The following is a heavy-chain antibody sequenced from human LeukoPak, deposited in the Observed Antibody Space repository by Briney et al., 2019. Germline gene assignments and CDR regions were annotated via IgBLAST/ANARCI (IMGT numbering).Heavy chain of an antibody. CDR1: GFTFSSYS. J-gene: IGHJ3*02. CDR2: ISSSSSSI. D-gene: IGHD2-21*02. Sequence: GGSLRLSCAASGFTFSSYSMNWVRQAPGKGLEWVSSISSSSSSIYYADSVKGRFTISRDNAKNSLYLQMNSLRAEDTAVYYCASLILVAYCGGDCYLDGDAFDIWGQGTMVTVSS. V-gene: IGHV3-21*01. CDR3: ASLILVAYCGGDCYLDGDAFDI.